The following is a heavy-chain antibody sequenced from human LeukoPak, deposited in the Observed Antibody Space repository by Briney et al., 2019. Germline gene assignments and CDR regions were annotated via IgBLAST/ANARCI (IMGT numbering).Heavy chain of an antibody. CDR3: ARDDSPYYYDTDPRGFDP. V-gene: IGHV6-1*01. CDR2: TYYRSKWYN. Sequence: SQTLSLTCAISGDSVSSNSAAWNWIRQSPSRGLEWLGRTYYRSKWYNDYAVSVKSRITINPDTSKNQFSLQLNSVTPEDTAVYYCARDDSPYYYDTDPRGFDPWGQGTLVTVSS. D-gene: IGHD3-22*01. CDR1: GDSVSSNSAA. J-gene: IGHJ5*02.